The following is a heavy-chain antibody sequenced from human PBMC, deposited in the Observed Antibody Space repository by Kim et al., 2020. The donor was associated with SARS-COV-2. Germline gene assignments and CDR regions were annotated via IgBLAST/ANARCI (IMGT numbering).Heavy chain of an antibody. CDR2: IYYSGST. J-gene: IGHJ3*02. CDR3: ARLSISVAGGDAFAI. Sequence: SETLSLTCTVSGGSLSSSSYYWGWIRQPPWKGLEWIGSIYYSGSTYYNSSLKRRVPISVDTSNTQFSLKLSPVTAADTAVSYCARLSISVAGGDAFAIWG. D-gene: IGHD6-19*01. CDR1: GGSLSSSSYY. V-gene: IGHV4-39*01.